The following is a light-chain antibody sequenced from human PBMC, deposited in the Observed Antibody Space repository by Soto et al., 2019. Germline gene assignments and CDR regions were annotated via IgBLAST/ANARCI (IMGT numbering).Light chain of an antibody. CDR2: AAS. CDR3: QQADSFQLT. Sequence: DIQMTQSPSSVSASVGDRVTITCRASRAISSWLAWYQQRPGEAPKLLISAASALQSGVPSRFSGSGSGTDFTLTISSLQPEDFATCYCQQADSFQLTFGGGTQVEIK. V-gene: IGKV1-12*01. CDR1: RAISSW. J-gene: IGKJ4*01.